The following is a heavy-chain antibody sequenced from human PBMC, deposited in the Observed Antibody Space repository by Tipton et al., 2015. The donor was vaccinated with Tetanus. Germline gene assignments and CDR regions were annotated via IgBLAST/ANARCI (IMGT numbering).Heavy chain of an antibody. CDR1: GGSIDSSNYY. CDR3: ARSRDATGVEPIFSFDV. CDR2: GVSSGRT. V-gene: IGHV4-39*07. J-gene: IGHJ3*01. D-gene: IGHD5-24*01. Sequence: GLVKPSETLSLTCSVSGGSIDSSNYYWAWVRQPPGKGLEWLGSGVSSGRTYYNPSLKSRVTISVDTSKNHFSLSLTSVTAADTAVYYCARSRDATGVEPIFSFDVWGRGTLVTVSS.